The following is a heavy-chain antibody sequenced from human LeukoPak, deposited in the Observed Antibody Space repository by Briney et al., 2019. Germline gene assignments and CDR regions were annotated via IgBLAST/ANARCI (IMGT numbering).Heavy chain of an antibody. D-gene: IGHD4-11*01. J-gene: IGHJ4*02. V-gene: IGHV3-7*01. CDR2: INHNGNVN. CDR1: GFTFSSYW. Sequence: GGSLRLSCAASGFTFSSYWMNWARQAPGKGLEWVASINHNGNVNYYVDSVKGRFTISRDNSKNTLYLQMNSLRAEDTAVYYCAKVTTVTTAVDYWGQGTLVTVSS. CDR3: AKVTTVTTAVDY.